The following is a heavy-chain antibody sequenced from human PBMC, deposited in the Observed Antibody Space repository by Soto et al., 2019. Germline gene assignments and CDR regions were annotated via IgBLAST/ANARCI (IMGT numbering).Heavy chain of an antibody. D-gene: IGHD2-15*01. CDR3: TTVVAATGSVAFDI. CDR1: GFTFSNAW. V-gene: IGHV3-15*01. CDR2: IKSKTDGGTT. J-gene: IGHJ3*02. Sequence: EVQLVESGGGLVQPGGSLRLSCAASGFTFSNAWMSWVRQAPGKGLEWVGRIKSKTDGGTTDYAAPVKGRFTISKDDSKNTLYLQMNSLKTEDTVVYYCTTVVAATGSVAFDIWGQGTMVTVSS.